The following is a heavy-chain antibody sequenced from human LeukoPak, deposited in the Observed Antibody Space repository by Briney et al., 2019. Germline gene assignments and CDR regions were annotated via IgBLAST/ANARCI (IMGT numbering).Heavy chain of an antibody. Sequence: SSETLSLTCTVSGGSISPYYWSWIRQPPGKGLEWIGYIYYSGSTYYNPSLKSRVTISVDTSKNQFSLKLSSVTAADTAVYYCARQDTTLDVWGKGTTVTISS. V-gene: IGHV4-59*04. CDR3: ARQDTTLDV. CDR1: GGSISPYY. D-gene: IGHD1-1*01. CDR2: IYYSGST. J-gene: IGHJ6*04.